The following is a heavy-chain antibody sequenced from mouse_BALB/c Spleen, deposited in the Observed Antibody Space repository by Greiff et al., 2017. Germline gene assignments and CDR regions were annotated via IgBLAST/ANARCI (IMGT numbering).Heavy chain of an antibody. CDR1: GFTFSSYT. CDR3: TRDREGSSGY. CDR2: ISSGGSYT. D-gene: IGHD3-1*01. V-gene: IGHV5-6-4*01. J-gene: IGHJ4*01. Sequence: EVKLVESGGGLVKPGGSLKLSCAASGFTFSSYTMSWVRQTPEKRLEWVATISSGGSYTYYPDSVKGRFTISRDNAKNTLYLQMSSLKSEDTAMYYCTRDREGSSGYWGQGTSVTVSS.